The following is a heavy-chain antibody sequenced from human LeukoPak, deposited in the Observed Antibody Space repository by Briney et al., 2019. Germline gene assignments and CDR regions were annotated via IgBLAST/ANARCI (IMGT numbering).Heavy chain of an antibody. CDR2: ISQNGGS. J-gene: IGHJ3*02. Sequence: SETLSLTCGVSGGSLSFYYWSWIRQSPGKGLEWIAEISQNGGSNYNMSLKSRVTISLDKSKNQVSLKLNLVTAADTAVYYCARALGAFDIWGQGTMVTVSS. CDR3: ARALGAFDI. CDR1: GGSLSFYY. V-gene: IGHV4-34*01.